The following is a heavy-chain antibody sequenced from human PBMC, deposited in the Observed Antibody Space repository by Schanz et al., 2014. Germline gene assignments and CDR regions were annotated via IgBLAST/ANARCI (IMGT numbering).Heavy chain of an antibody. D-gene: IGHD3-10*01. V-gene: IGHV3-30*03. CDR3: AKDDTQVNGMDV. CDR2: ISYDGRHK. CDR1: GFTFSGYG. Sequence: QVQLVESGGGVVQPGRSLRLSCAASGFTFSGYGMHWVRQAPGKGLEWVAIISYDGRHKNYADSVKGRFTISRDNSKXXXXXXXXXXXXXXXXVYYCAKDDTQVNGMDVWGQGTTVTVSS. J-gene: IGHJ6*02.